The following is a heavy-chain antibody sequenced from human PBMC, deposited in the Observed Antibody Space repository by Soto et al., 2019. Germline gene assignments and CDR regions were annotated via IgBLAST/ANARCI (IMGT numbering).Heavy chain of an antibody. CDR2: ISSSSSYI. J-gene: IGHJ4*02. D-gene: IGHD3-22*01. V-gene: IGHV3-21*01. CDR3: ARDPGDSSGLDY. CDR1: GFTFSSYS. Sequence: EVQLVESGGGLVKPGGSLRLSCAASGFTFSSYSMNWVRQAPGKGLEWVSSISSSSSYIYYADSVKGRFTISRDNAKNSLYLQMNSLRAEDTAVYYCARDPGDSSGLDYWGQGTLVTVSS.